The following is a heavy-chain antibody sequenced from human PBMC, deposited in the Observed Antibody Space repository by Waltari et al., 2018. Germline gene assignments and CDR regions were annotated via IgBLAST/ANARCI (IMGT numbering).Heavy chain of an antibody. CDR3: TRYSLSTNFDY. CDR1: GFTFSSYW. J-gene: IGHJ4*02. V-gene: IGHV3-74*01. Sequence: EVQLVESGGGLVQPGGSLRLSCAASGFTFSSYWMHWVRQAPGKGLVWVSRINSDGSSTTYADSVKGRFTISRDNAKNTLYLQMDSLRAEDTAVYYCTRYSLSTNFDYWGQGTLVTVSS. D-gene: IGHD1-26*01. CDR2: INSDGSST.